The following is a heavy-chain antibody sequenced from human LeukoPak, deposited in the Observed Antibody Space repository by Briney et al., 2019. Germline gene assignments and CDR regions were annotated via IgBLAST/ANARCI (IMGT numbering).Heavy chain of an antibody. D-gene: IGHD3-3*01. Sequence: QASETLSLTCTVAGDSMSGYYWSWIRQPPGKGLQWIGYMFYSGTTGYNPSLKSRVTMSVDTSKNQFSLKLSSVTAADTAVYYCARDGNYDFWSGYSPAGYYYYGMDVWGQGTTVTVSS. J-gene: IGHJ6*02. CDR3: ARDGNYDFWSGYSPAGYYYYGMDV. V-gene: IGHV4-59*12. CDR2: MFYSGTT. CDR1: GDSMSGYY.